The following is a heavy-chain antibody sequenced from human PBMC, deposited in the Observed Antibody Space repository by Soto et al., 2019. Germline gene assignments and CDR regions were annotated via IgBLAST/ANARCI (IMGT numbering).Heavy chain of an antibody. Sequence: QVQLVQSGAEVKKPGASVKVSCKASGYTFTSYYMHWVRQAPGQGLEWMGIINPSGGSTSYAQKFQGRVDMNRDTSTSTVYMELSSLRSEDTAVYSCASVYSSSWDFDYWGQGTLVTVSS. CDR3: ASVYSSSWDFDY. D-gene: IGHD6-13*01. CDR2: INPSGGST. J-gene: IGHJ4*02. CDR1: GYTFTSYY. V-gene: IGHV1-46*03.